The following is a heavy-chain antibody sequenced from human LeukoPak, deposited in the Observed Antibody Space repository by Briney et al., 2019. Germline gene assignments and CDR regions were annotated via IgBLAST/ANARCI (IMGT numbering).Heavy chain of an antibody. CDR1: GYTFVSYG. D-gene: IGHD4-23*01. V-gene: IGHV1-18*01. CDR2: ISGYSGNT. J-gene: IGHJ4*02. CDR3: ARDALTVAVIDY. Sequence: ASVKVSCKASGYTFVSYGISWVRRAPGQGLEWMGWISGYSGNTKYPQKLQGRVTMTTDTSTSTAYMELRSLRSDDTAMYYCARDALTVAVIDYWGQGTLVTVSS.